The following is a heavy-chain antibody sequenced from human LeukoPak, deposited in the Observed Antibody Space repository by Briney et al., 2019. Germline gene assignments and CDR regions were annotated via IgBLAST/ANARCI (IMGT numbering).Heavy chain of an antibody. Sequence: GGSLRLSCAASGFSASNNYMTWVRQAPGKGLEWVSNIYSGGTTFYADSVKGRFTISRDNSKNTLYLQMNNVRAEDTALYYCVRSPGSLFDYWGQGTLVTVSS. CDR3: VRSPGSLFDY. V-gene: IGHV3-53*01. CDR1: GFSASNNY. J-gene: IGHJ4*02. CDR2: IYSGGTT.